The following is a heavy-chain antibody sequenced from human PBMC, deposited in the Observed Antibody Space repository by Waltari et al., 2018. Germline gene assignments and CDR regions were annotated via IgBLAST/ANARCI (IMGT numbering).Heavy chain of an antibody. CDR2: SNEGGNEK. CDR3: ARNHGQSSNDVYFDY. D-gene: IGHD2-2*01. CDR1: GFTISTYW. V-gene: IGHV3-7*02. J-gene: IGHJ4*02. Sequence: QLVESGGGLVQPGGSLRLSCVASGFTISTYWMSWVRQEPGKGVEWVANSNEGGNEKYYGESVKGRFTVSRDNAKNSLYLQMNSLRDEDTAVYYCARNHGQSSNDVYFDYWGQGTLVTVSS.